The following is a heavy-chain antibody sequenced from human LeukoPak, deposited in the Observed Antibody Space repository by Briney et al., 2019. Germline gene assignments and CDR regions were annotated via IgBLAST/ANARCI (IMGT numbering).Heavy chain of an antibody. CDR2: IYYSGST. Sequence: SETLSLTCTVSGGSISSYYWSWIRQPPGKGLEWIGNIYYSGSTNYNPSLKSRVTISVDTSKNQFSLKLSSVTAADTAVYYCARYRSGYVVYWGQGTLVTVSS. CDR3: ARYRSGYVVY. CDR1: GGSISSYY. J-gene: IGHJ4*02. D-gene: IGHD3-22*01. V-gene: IGHV4-59*12.